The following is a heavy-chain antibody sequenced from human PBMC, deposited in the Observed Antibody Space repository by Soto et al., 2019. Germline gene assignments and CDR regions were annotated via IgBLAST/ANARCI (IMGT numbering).Heavy chain of an antibody. CDR3: ARNNGARYYYSTSGSFDY. CDR2: IHPGNSDA. J-gene: IGHJ4*02. D-gene: IGHD3-10*01. CDR1: GYSFNTYW. V-gene: IGHV5-51*01. Sequence: PGESLKISCKGSGYSFNTYWIAWVRQMPGKGLEWMGIIHPGNSDARYSPSFQGHVTISADKSISTAYLQWSSLQASDTAMYFCARNNGARYYYSTSGSFDYWGQGTLVTVSS.